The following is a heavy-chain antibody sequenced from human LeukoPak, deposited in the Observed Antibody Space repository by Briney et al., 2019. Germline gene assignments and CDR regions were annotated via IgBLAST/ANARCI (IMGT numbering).Heavy chain of an antibody. V-gene: IGHV1-8*01. Sequence: DTVKVSRKASGSTLSNQDVHWVRQATGHRLEWMGWMNPNSVDTDHAQKFRARVTTTKKSTVATAYMELSSRTFGGTAVYYCARGHRITAPGVVIKPDAFDMWGQGTMVTVSS. CDR1: GSTLSNQD. CDR3: ARGHRITAPGVVIKPDAFDM. CDR2: MNPNSVDT. D-gene: IGHD3-3*01. J-gene: IGHJ3*02.